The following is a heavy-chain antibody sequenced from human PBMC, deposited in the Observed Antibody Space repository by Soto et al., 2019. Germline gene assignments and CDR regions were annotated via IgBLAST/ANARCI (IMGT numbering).Heavy chain of an antibody. CDR3: ARGRSSSRGAFDY. CDR2: INAGNGNT. D-gene: IGHD6-6*01. J-gene: IGHJ4*02. V-gene: IGHV1-3*01. CDR1: GYTFTTYA. Sequence: ASVKVSCKASGYTFTTYAMHWVRQAPGQRLEWMGWINAGNGNTKYSQKFQGRVTITRDTSASTAYMELSSLRSEDTAVYYCARGRSSSRGAFDYWGQGTLVTVSS.